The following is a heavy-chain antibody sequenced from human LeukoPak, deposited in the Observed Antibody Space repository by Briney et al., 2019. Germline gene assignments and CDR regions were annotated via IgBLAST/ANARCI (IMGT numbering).Heavy chain of an antibody. CDR3: ARQFYYDRSGFFEGAY. Sequence: GESLKISCKGSGYKFTNYWIGWVRQMPGKGLEWMGSVYPGDSDARYSPSFQGQVTVSADRSISTAYLQWSSLKASDSAMYYCARQFYYDRSGFFEGAYWGQGSLVSVSS. CDR1: GYKFTNYW. J-gene: IGHJ4*02. V-gene: IGHV5-51*01. D-gene: IGHD3-22*01. CDR2: VYPGDSDA.